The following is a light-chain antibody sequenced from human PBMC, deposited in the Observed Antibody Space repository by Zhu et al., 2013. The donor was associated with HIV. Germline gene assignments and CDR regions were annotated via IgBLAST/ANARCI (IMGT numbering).Light chain of an antibody. J-gene: IGLJ2*01. Sequence: QSALTQPPSASGSPGQSVAISCTGTSSDVGGYNYVSWYQQHPGKAPKFMIYEVSNRPSGVSNRFSGSKSGNTASLTISGLQAEDEADYYCSSYTSSNTVIFGGGTKLTVL. CDR1: SSDVGGYNY. CDR3: SSYTSSNTVI. CDR2: EVS. V-gene: IGLV2-14*01.